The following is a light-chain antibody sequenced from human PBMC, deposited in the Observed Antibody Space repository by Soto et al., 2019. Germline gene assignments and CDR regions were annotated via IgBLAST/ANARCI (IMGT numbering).Light chain of an antibody. V-gene: IGKV1-39*01. J-gene: IGKJ1*01. CDR1: QSISNY. CDR3: HQTYKTPLT. CDR2: LAS. Sequence: DIQMTQSPSSLSASVGDRVTITCRASQSISNYLNWYQQRPGKAPKLLIYLASSLSSGVPSKFSGSGSGTDFTLTISVLQPEDSATYYCHQTYKTPLTFGQGTKLEIK.